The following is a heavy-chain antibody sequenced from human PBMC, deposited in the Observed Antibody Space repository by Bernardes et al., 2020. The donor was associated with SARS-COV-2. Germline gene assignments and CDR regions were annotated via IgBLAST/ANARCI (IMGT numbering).Heavy chain of an antibody. D-gene: IGHD3-22*01. CDR3: ATQAEGYDYPFDY. V-gene: IGHV3-23*01. CDR1: GFTFSTYA. CDR2: IRASGNTA. Sequence: GGSLRLSCVTSGFTFSTYAMHWVRQAPGKGLEWVAIIRASGNTAYYADSVKGRFTISRDNSKSTLSLQMSSLRVEDTALYYCATQAEGYDYPFDYWGQGTLVTVSS. J-gene: IGHJ4*02.